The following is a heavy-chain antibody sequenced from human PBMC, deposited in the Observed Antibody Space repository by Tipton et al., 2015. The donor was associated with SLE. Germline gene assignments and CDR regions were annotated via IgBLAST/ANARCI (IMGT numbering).Heavy chain of an antibody. CDR1: GGYISSYY. CDR2: IYYSGST. CDR3: ARAGCIAASSYYDHFFPMDV. J-gene: IGHJ6*03. Sequence: TLSLTCTVSGGYISSYYWSWIRQPPGKGLEWIGYIYYSGSTNYNPSLKSRVTISVDTSKNQFSLKLSSVTAADTAVYYCARAGCIAASSYYDHFFPMDVWGKGTPVPVSS. V-gene: IGHV4-59*01. D-gene: IGHD6-6*01.